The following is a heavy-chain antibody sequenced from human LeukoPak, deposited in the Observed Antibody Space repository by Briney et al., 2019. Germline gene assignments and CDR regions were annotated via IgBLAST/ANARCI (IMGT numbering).Heavy chain of an antibody. J-gene: IGHJ5*02. CDR1: GYTFTGYY. CDR2: INPSGGST. CDR3: ATLGMTAAAGTSWFDP. D-gene: IGHD6-13*01. V-gene: IGHV1-46*01. Sequence: ASVKVSCKASGYTFTGYYMHWVRQAPGQGLEWMGIINPSGGSTSYAQKFQGRVTMTRDTSTSTVYMELSSLRSEDTAVYYCATLGMTAAAGTSWFDPWGQGTLVTVSS.